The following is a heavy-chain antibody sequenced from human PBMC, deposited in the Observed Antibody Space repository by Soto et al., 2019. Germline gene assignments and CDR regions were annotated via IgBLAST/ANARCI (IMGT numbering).Heavy chain of an antibody. J-gene: IGHJ5*02. Sequence: SETLSLTCTVSGGSISSSSYYWGWIRQPPGKGLEWIGSIYYSGSTYYNPSLKSRVTISVDTSKNQFSLKLSSVTAADTAVYYCAVGEYDFWSGYHWFDTWGQGTLVTVSS. CDR1: GGSISSSSYY. CDR2: IYYSGST. D-gene: IGHD3-3*01. CDR3: AVGEYDFWSGYHWFDT. V-gene: IGHV4-39*01.